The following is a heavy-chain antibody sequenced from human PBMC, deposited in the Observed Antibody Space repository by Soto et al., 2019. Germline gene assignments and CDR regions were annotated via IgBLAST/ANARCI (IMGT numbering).Heavy chain of an antibody. D-gene: IGHD2-15*01. CDR1: GFTFSSYA. Sequence: QVQLVESGGGVVQPGRSLRLSCAASGFTFSSYAMHWVRQAPGKGLEWVTVISYDGSNKYYADSVKGRFTVSRDNSENPLYLQMNSLRAEDAAEYYWARDSWIFDYWGQGTLVTVSS. V-gene: IGHV3-30*01. CDR3: ARDSWIFDY. CDR2: ISYDGSNK. J-gene: IGHJ4*02.